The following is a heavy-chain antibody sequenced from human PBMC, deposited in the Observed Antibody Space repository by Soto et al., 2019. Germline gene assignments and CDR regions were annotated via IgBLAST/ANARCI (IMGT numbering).Heavy chain of an antibody. J-gene: IGHJ5*02. D-gene: IGHD3-3*01. CDR3: ARVPYYDFWSGWAYNWFDP. CDR1: GGSFSGYY. Sequence: PSETLSLTCAVYGGSFSGYYWSWIRQPPGKGLEWIGEINHSGSTNYNPSLKSRVTISVDTSKNQFSLKLSSVTAADTAVYYCARVPYYDFWSGWAYNWFDPWGQGTLVTVSS. V-gene: IGHV4-34*01. CDR2: INHSGST.